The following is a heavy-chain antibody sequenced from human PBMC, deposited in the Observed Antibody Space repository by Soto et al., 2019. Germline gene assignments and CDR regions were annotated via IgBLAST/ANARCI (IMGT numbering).Heavy chain of an antibody. J-gene: IGHJ6*02. CDR1: GFTFSSYA. Sequence: LRLSYAASGFTFSSYAMSRVRQAPGKGLEWVSAISGSGGSTYYADSVKGRFTISRDNSKNTLYLQMNSLRAEDTAVYYCASLANSGSYYYYYGMDVWGQGTTVTVSS. D-gene: IGHD1-26*01. CDR3: ASLANSGSYYYYYGMDV. CDR2: ISGSGGST. V-gene: IGHV3-23*01.